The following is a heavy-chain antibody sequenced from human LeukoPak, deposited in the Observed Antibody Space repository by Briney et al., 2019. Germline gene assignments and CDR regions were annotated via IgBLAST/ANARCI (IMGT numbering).Heavy chain of an antibody. V-gene: IGHV1-18*01. J-gene: IGHJ4*02. CDR1: GYTFTSYG. CDR3: ARDTGSSWLAYLDY. CDR2: ISAYNGNT. D-gene: IGHD6-13*01. Sequence: ASVKVSCKASGYTFTSYGISRVRQAPGQGLEWMGWISAYNGNTNYAQKLQGRVTMTTDTSTSTAYMELRSLRSDDTAVYYCARDTGSSWLAYLDYWGQGTLVTVSS.